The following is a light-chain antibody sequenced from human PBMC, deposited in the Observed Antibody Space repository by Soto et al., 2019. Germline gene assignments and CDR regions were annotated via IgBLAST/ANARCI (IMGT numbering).Light chain of an antibody. Sequence: HSVLTQPPSVSAAPGQKVTISCSGSGSNIGNNFVSWYQQFPGTAPKLLIYDNNKRPSGIPDRFSGSKSGTSATLGITGLQTGDEADYYCGTWDNSLSAYVFGAGTKVTV. CDR2: DNN. V-gene: IGLV1-51*01. J-gene: IGLJ1*01. CDR1: GSNIGNNF. CDR3: GTWDNSLSAYV.